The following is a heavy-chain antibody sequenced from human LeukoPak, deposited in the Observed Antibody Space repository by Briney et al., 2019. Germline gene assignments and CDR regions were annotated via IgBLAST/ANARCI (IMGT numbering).Heavy chain of an antibody. Sequence: SVKVSCKASGGTFSSYAISWVRQAPGQGLEWMGGIIPIFRTANYAQKFRGRVTITTDESTSTAYMELSSLRSEDTAVYYCARGGIGAYSSSYYYYYMDVWGKGTTVTVSS. CDR3: ARGGIGAYSSSYYYYYMDV. J-gene: IGHJ6*03. CDR1: GGTFSSYA. D-gene: IGHD6-6*01. CDR2: IIPIFRTA. V-gene: IGHV1-69*05.